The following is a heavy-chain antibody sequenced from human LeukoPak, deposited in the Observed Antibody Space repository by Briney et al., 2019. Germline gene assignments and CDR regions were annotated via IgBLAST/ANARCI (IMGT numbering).Heavy chain of an antibody. CDR3: ARDRADRWLQNN. J-gene: IGHJ4*02. V-gene: IGHV1-69*13. CDR1: GGTFSSYA. D-gene: IGHD5-24*01. Sequence: ASVKVSCKASGGTFSSYAISWVRQAPGQGLEWMGGIIPIFGTANYAQKFQGRVTITADESTSTAYMELSSLRSEDTAVYYCARDRADRWLQNNWGQGTLVTVSS. CDR2: IIPIFGTA.